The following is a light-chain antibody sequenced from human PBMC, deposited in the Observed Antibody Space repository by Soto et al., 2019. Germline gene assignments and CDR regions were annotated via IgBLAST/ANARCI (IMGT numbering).Light chain of an antibody. CDR2: GAS. CDR3: QQRT. J-gene: IGKJ3*01. CDR1: QSVSSSY. Sequence: EIVLTQSPGTLSLSPGERATLSCRASQSVSSSYLAWYQQKPGQAPRLLIYGASSRATGIPDRFSGSGSGTDFPLTNSRLEPEDFEVYYCQQRTFGPGTKVDIK. V-gene: IGKV3-20*01.